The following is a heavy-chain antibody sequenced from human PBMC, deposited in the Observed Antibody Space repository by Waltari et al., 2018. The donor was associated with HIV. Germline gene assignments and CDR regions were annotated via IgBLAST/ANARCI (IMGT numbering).Heavy chain of an antibody. CDR3: ARAGRDGKLPPDY. Sequence: EVQLVESGGGSVQPGGSLRLSCAASGFTFSSYWMHWVRQAPGKGLVWVSRINSEGSSTSYADSVKGRFTISRDNAKNTVYLQMNSLRAEDTAVYYCARAGRDGKLPPDYWGQGTLVTVSS. CDR1: GFTFSSYW. J-gene: IGHJ4*02. D-gene: IGHD1-26*01. V-gene: IGHV3-74*01. CDR2: INSEGSST.